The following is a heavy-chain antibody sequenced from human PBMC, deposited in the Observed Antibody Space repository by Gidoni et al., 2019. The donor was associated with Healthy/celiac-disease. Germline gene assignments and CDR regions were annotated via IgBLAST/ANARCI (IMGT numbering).Heavy chain of an antibody. CDR1: CYTFTSYG. D-gene: IGHD2-15*01. J-gene: IGHJ4*02. V-gene: IGHV1-18*01. CDR2: ISEYNANT. Sequence: QVQLVQSGAAVTTPGASVMLSCTASCYTFTSYGISWVRQSPGQGIEWMGWISEYNANTNYAQKLKGRVTMTTDTCTSTAYMELRSLRSDDTAVYYCARDFGYCSGGSCYFLPADYWGQGTLVTVSS. CDR3: ARDFGYCSGGSCYFLPADY.